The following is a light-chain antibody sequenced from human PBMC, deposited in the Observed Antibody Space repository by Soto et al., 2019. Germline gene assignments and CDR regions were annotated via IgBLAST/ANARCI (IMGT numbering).Light chain of an antibody. Sequence: QSVLTQPASVSGSPGQSITISRTGISNDIGGYYLVSWYQQHPGQAPKLIIYEDTKRPSGVSNRFSGSTSDSTPSLTISGLQAEDEADYYCCSYAGHSTYVFAGGTKVTV. V-gene: IGLV2-23*01. CDR1: SNDIGGYYL. CDR3: CSYAGHSTYV. J-gene: IGLJ1*01. CDR2: EDT.